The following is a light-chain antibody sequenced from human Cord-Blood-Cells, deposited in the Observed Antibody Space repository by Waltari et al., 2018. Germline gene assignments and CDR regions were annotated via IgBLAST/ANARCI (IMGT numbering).Light chain of an antibody. V-gene: IGKV3-20*01. J-gene: IGKJ1*01. CDR1: QSVNSSY. CDR2: GAS. CDR3: QQYGSSPPWT. Sequence: EIVLPQSPGTLSLSPGERATLSCRASQSVNSSYLAWYQQKPGQAPRPLIYGASSMANGIPDRFNGSGSGTDFTFTISRLEPEDFAVYYCQQYGSSPPWTFGQGTKVEIK.